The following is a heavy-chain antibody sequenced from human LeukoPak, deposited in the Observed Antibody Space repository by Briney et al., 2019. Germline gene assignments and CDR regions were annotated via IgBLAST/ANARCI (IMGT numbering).Heavy chain of an antibody. V-gene: IGHV3-9*01. D-gene: IGHD3-9*01. J-gene: IGHJ3*02. Sequence: GGSLRLSCAASGFTFDDYAMHWVRHAPGKGLEWVSGISWNSGSIGYADSVKGRFTISRDNAKNSLYLQMNSLRAEDTALYYCAKDHNYDILTGYDDAFDIWGQGTMVTVSS. CDR2: ISWNSGSI. CDR1: GFTFDDYA. CDR3: AKDHNYDILTGYDDAFDI.